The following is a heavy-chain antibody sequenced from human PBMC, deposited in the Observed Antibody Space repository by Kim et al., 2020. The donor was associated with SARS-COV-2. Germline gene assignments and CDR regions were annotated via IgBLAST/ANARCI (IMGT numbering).Heavy chain of an antibody. CDR1: GFTYDNYA. Sequence: GGSLRLSCAASGFTYDNYAMHWVRQAPGKGLEWVSLISGDSVNTYYADSVKGRFTSSRDNSKNSLYLQMNSLRTEDTALNYCAKDNHVSGTYSSPQFHHWGLGTLVTVSS. CDR2: ISGDSVNT. CDR3: AKDNHVSGTYSSPQFHH. D-gene: IGHD3-10*01. J-gene: IGHJ1*01. V-gene: IGHV3-43*02.